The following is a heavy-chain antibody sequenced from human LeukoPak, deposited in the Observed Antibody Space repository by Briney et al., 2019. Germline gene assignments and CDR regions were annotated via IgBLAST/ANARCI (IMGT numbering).Heavy chain of an antibody. Sequence: GESLKISCKGSGYSFTCYWIGWVRQMPGKGLEWMGIIYPGDSDTRYSPSFQGQVTISADKSISTAYLQWSSLKASDTAMYYCARHGRNFYDSSGYIDAFDIWGQGTMVTVSS. CDR2: IYPGDSDT. D-gene: IGHD3-22*01. CDR3: ARHGRNFYDSSGYIDAFDI. V-gene: IGHV5-51*01. J-gene: IGHJ3*02. CDR1: GYSFTCYW.